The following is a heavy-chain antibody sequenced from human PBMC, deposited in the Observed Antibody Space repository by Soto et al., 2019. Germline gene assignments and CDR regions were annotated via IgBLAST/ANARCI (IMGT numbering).Heavy chain of an antibody. CDR2: IIPIFGTA. CDR3: ARESGWGGYNHRGSHYYYYVTAF. D-gene: IGHD1-26*01. CDR1: GDTFSGYP. V-gene: IGHV1-69*13. Sequence: SLNLYRKTSGDTFSGYPISWVRLDPGQLLEWMGGIIPIFGTANYAQKFQGRVTITADEATSTAYMELSSLRSEDTAVYYCARESGWGGYNHRGSHYYYYVTAFLGHGTTVTVS. J-gene: IGHJ6*02.